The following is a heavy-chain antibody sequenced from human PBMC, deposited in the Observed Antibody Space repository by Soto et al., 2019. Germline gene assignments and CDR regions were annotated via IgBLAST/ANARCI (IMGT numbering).Heavy chain of an antibody. CDR3: ARDPPLRGTWDY. CDR2: ISSSSSYI. V-gene: IGHV3-21*01. J-gene: IGHJ4*02. D-gene: IGHD3-16*01. CDR1: GFTFSSYS. Sequence: PGGSLRLSCAASGFTFSSYSMNWVRQAPGKGLEWVSSISSSSSYIYYADSVKGRFTISRDNAKNSLYLQMNSLRAEDTAVYYCARDPPLRGTWDYWGQGTLVTVS.